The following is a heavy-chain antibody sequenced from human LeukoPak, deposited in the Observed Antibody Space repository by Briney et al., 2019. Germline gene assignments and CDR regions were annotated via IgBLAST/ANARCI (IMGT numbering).Heavy chain of an antibody. CDR3: AKGLLARSVRGVNYFDY. V-gene: IGHV3-21*01. CDR1: GFTFSSYT. Sequence: GGSLRLSCVVSGFTFSSYTMDWVRQAPGKGLEWVSSISHSGNSLYYADSLKGRFTISRDNAKNSLYLQLNSLRADDTAVYYCAKGLLARSVRGVNYFDYWGQGTLVTVSS. J-gene: IGHJ4*02. D-gene: IGHD3-10*01. CDR2: ISHSGNSL.